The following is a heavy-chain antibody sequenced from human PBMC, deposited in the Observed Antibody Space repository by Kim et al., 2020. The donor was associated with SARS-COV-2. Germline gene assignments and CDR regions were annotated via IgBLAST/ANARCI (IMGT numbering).Heavy chain of an antibody. Sequence: ASVKVSCKASGYTFTSYYMHWVRQAPGQGLEWMGIINPSGGSTSYAQKFQGRVTMTRDTSTSTVYMELSSLRSEDTAVYYCARDLYDSSGYDYYYYYYGMDVWGPGTTVTVSS. CDR3: ARDLYDSSGYDYYYYYYGMDV. CDR1: GYTFTSYY. CDR2: INPSGGST. J-gene: IGHJ6*02. V-gene: IGHV1-46*01. D-gene: IGHD3-22*01.